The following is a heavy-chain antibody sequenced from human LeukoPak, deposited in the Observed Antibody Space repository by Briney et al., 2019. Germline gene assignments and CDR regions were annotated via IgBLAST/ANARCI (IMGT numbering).Heavy chain of an antibody. CDR3: ARDIPGYSYGSAFDI. J-gene: IGHJ3*02. Sequence: SETPSLTCTVSGGSISSYYWSWIRQPPGKGLEWIGYIYYSGSTNYNPSLKSRVTISVDTSKNQFSLKLSSVTAADTAVYYCARDIPGYSYGSAFDIWGQGTMVTVSS. CDR1: GGSISSYY. V-gene: IGHV4-59*01. CDR2: IYYSGST. D-gene: IGHD5-18*01.